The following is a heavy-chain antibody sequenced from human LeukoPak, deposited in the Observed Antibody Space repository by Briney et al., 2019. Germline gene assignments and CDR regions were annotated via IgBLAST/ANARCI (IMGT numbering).Heavy chain of an antibody. V-gene: IGHV3-64*01. CDR2: ITSNGGTT. CDR1: GFTFSIYG. D-gene: IGHD4-23*01. CDR3: ARGIRWASDY. Sequence: GGPLRLSCAASGFTFSIYGMVWVRQAPGKGLEYVSGITSNGGTTYYGNSVKGRFTISRDNSKDTLYLQVGSLRTEDMAVYYCARGIRWASDYWGQGSLVTVAS. J-gene: IGHJ4*02.